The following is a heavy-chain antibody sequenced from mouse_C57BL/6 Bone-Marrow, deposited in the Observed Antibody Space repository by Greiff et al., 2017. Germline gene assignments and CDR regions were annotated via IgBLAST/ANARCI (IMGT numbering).Heavy chain of an antibody. D-gene: IGHD2-4*01. CDR3: ARSEIYYDYWYYAMDY. CDR2: INPGSGGT. CDR1: GYAFTNYL. Sequence: VQLVESGAELVRPGTSVKVSCKASGYAFTNYLIEWVKQRPGQGLEWIGVINPGSGGTNYNEKFKGKATLTADKSSSTAYMQLSSLTSEDSAVYFCARSEIYYDYWYYAMDYWGQGTSVTVSS. J-gene: IGHJ4*01. V-gene: IGHV1-54*01.